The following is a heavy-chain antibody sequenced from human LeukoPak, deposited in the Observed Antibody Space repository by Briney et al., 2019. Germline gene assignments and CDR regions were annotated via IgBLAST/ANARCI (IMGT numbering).Heavy chain of an antibody. D-gene: IGHD3-3*01. CDR1: GGSFSGYY. V-gene: IGHV4-34*01. CDR3: ARGPSYYDFWSGYPFMDV. CDR2: SNHSGST. J-gene: IGHJ6*03. Sequence: PSETLSLTCAVYGGSFSGYYWNWIRQPPGKGMERMGESNHSGSTNYNPSLKSRVTISVDASKNQFSLKLSSVTAADTAVYYCARGPSYYDFWSGYPFMDVWGKGTTVTVSS.